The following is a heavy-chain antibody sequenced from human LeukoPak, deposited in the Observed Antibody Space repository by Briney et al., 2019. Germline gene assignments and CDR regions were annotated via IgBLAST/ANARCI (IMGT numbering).Heavy chain of an antibody. CDR1: GGTFSSYA. V-gene: IGHV1-69*04. D-gene: IGHD1-26*01. CDR2: IIPIFGIA. CDR3: ARVGINWFDP. Sequence: SVKVSCKASGGTFSSYAISWVRQAPGQGLEWMGRIIPIFGIANYAQKFQGRVTITADKYTSTAYMELSSPRSEDTAVYYCARVGINWFDPWGQGTLVTVSS. J-gene: IGHJ5*02.